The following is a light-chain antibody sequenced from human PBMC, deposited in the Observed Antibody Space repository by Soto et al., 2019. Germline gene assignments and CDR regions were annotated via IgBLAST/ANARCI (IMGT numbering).Light chain of an antibody. J-gene: IGLJ1*01. CDR1: SSNIGTRS. V-gene: IGLV1-44*01. CDR2: TTN. CDR3: AAWDDSLTGHV. Sequence: QSVLTQPHSASGTPGQRVTISCSGSSSNIGTRSVHWFQQLPGTAPKLLISTTNQRPSGVPERFSGSKSGTSASLAISGLQSEDEADYNWAAWDDSLTGHVFVTGTKVTDL.